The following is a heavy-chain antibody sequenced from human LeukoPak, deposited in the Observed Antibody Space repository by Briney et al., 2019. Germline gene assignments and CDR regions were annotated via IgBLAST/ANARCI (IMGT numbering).Heavy chain of an antibody. CDR3: ARDFTRYDFWSGEFASY. CDR2: ISSSSSYI. V-gene: IGHV3-21*01. D-gene: IGHD3-3*01. CDR1: GFTFSSYS. J-gene: IGHJ4*02. Sequence: KPGGSLRLSCAASGFTFSSYSMNWVRQAPGMGLEWVSSISSSSSYIYYADSVKGRFTISRDNAKNSLYLQMNSLRAEDTAVYYCARDFTRYDFWSGEFASYWGQGTLVTVSS.